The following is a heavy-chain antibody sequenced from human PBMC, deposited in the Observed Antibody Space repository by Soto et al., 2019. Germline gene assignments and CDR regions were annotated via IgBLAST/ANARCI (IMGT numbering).Heavy chain of an antibody. D-gene: IGHD6-19*01. V-gene: IGHV3-23*01. CDR2: ISGSGGST. CDR3: VREDSAWDSRGSFDF. J-gene: IGHJ3*01. Sequence: GGSLRLSCAASAFTFSNYAMNWVRQAPGKGLEWVSVISGSGGSTSYADSVQGRFTISRDNSKNTLYLQMNSLRAEDTAIYYCVREDSAWDSRGSFDFWGRGTMVTVSS. CDR1: AFTFSNYA.